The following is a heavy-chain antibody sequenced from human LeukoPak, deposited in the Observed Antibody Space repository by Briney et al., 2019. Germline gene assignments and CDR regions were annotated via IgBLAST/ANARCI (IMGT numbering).Heavy chain of an antibody. V-gene: IGHV4-39*07. J-gene: IGHJ4*02. CDR2: IYYSGRT. CDR3: ARAFRESFFDY. Sequence: SETLSLTCTVSGDSISNTNYYWGWIRQPPGKGLEWIGSIYYSGRTYYNPSLKSRGTISEDTSKNQFSLKLSSVTAADTAVYYCARAFRESFFDYWGQGTLVTVSS. CDR1: GDSISNTNYY.